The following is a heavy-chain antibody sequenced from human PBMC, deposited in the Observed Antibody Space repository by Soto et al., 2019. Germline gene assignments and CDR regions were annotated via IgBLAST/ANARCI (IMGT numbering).Heavy chain of an antibody. V-gene: IGHV1-69*13. CDR1: GGTFSSYA. D-gene: IGHD1-26*01. J-gene: IGHJ4*02. CDR3: ARVGPFKPAYFDY. CDR2: IIPIFGTA. Sequence: ASVKVSCKASGGTFSSYAISWVRQAPGQGLEWMGGIIPIFGTANYAQKFQGRVTITADESTSTAYMELSSLRSEDTAVYYCARVGPFKPAYFDYWGQGTLVTVGS.